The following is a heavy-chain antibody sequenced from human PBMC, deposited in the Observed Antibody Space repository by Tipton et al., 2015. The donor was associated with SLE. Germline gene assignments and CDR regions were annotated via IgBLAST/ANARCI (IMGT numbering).Heavy chain of an antibody. CDR3: ASQVLYCGGDCLDY. V-gene: IGHV4-39*07. D-gene: IGHD2-21*01. CDR2: IYYSGTT. CDR1: GGSISSSSYY. Sequence: TLSLTCTVSGGSISSSSYYWGWIRQPPGKGLEWIGSIYYSGTTYYNPSLKSRVTISLDTSKKHFSLKLTSVTAADTAMYYCASQVLYCGGDCLDYWGQGTLVTVSS. J-gene: IGHJ4*02.